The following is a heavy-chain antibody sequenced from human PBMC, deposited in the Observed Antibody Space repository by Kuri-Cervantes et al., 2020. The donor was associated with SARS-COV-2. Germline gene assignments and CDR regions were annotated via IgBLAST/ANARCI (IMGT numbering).Heavy chain of an antibody. D-gene: IGHD3-10*01. CDR3: ARDPPLYGSGSHNWCDP. CDR1: GFTFSSYW. CDR2: INSYGSST. V-gene: IGHV3-74*01. J-gene: IGHJ5*02. Sequence: GESLKISCAASGFTFSSYWMHWVRQAQGKGLVWVSRINSYGSSTSYADSVKGRFTIFRDNAKNTLYLQMDSLRAEDTAVYYCARDPPLYGSGSHNWCDPWGQGTLVTVSS.